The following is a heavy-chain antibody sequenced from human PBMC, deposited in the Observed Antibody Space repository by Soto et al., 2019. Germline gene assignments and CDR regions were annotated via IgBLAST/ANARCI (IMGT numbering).Heavy chain of an antibody. Sequence: GASVKLYCEASGYTFTDYFIHWVRQAPGQGFEWMGWINPKSRGTNYAQKFQGRVTMTRDTSNSTAYMELRGLTSDDTVVYYCARVTLKAGNWFDPWGQGTQVTVSS. CDR1: GYTFTDYF. CDR2: INPKSRGT. V-gene: IGHV1-2*02. CDR3: ARVTLKAGNWFDP. J-gene: IGHJ5*02.